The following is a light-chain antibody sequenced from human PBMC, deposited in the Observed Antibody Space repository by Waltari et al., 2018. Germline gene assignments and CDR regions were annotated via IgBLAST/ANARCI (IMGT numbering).Light chain of an antibody. J-gene: IGKJ1*01. CDR1: QSIGNN. CDR2: AAS. V-gene: IGKV3-15*01. Sequence: EIVMTQSPATLSLSAGDRAALPCTASQSIGNNGAWYQQRPGQAPRLLLYAASTRATGVPSRFSGSGSGTEFSLAISSLQSDDFGVYYCHQYNDRPWTFGQGTRVEF. CDR3: HQYNDRPWT.